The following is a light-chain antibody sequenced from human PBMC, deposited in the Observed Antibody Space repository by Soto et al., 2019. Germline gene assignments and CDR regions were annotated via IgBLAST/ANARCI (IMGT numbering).Light chain of an antibody. CDR2: DDN. J-gene: IGLJ1*01. Sequence: QSVLTQPPSVSAAPGQKVTISCSGSSSNIGGNSVSWYQQLPGTAPKLLIYDDNKRPSRIPDRSSGSKSGTSATLGITGFQTGDEADYYCGSWDSSLSAYVFGTGTKVTVL. CDR3: GSWDSSLSAYV. CDR1: SSNIGGNS. V-gene: IGLV1-51*01.